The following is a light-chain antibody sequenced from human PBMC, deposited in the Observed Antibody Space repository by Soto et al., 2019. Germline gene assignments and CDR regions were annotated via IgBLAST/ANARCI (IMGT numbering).Light chain of an antibody. J-gene: IGKJ5*01. CDR2: GAS. Sequence: IQLTQSPSSLSASVGDRVTITCRASQGISSYLAWYQQKPGKAPKLLIYGASTLEGGVPFRFSGSGSGTDFTLTISSLQTEDFATYYCQQLNTYPITFGQGTRLEI. V-gene: IGKV1-9*01. CDR3: QQLNTYPIT. CDR1: QGISSY.